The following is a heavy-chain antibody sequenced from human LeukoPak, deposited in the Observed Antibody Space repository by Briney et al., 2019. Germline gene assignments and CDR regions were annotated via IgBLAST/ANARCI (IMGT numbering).Heavy chain of an antibody. CDR1: GGTINDYA. CDR2: IIPIFGTA. CDR3: ARGAFGVFPPATYYYYMDV. J-gene: IGHJ6*03. Sequence: ASVKVSCKPSGGTINDYAVYWVRQAPGQGLEWMGGIIPIFGTANYAQKFQGRVTITADESTITAYMELSSLRSEDTAVYYCARGAFGVFPPATYYYYMDVWGKGTTVTVSS. V-gene: IGHV1-69*13. D-gene: IGHD3-3*01.